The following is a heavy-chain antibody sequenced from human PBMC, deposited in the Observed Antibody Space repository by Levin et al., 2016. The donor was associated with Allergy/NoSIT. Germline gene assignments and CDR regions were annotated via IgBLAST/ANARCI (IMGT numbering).Heavy chain of an antibody. Sequence: GESLKISCAASGFIFSSYWMHWVRQAPGKGLEWVSLISWNGGRTYTADSVKGRFTISRDNSQNSLYLHMTSLRTEDTAVYFCAKDRGGGWLVEYFDSWGQGTLVTVSS. J-gene: IGHJ4*02. CDR1: GFIFSSYW. D-gene: IGHD6-6*01. V-gene: IGHV3-43*01. CDR3: AKDRGGGWLVEYFDS. CDR2: ISWNGGRT.